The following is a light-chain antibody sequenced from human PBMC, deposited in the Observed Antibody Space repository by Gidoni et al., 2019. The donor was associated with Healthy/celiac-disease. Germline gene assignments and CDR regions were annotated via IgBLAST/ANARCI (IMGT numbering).Light chain of an antibody. CDR1: QDISNY. CDR2: DAS. J-gene: IGKJ3*01. Sequence: SVGDRVTITCQASQDISNYLNWYQQKPGKAPKLLIYDASNLETGVPSRFSGSGSGTDFPFTISSLQPEDIATYYCQQYDNLLVFTFGPGTKVDIK. CDR3: QQYDNLLVFT. V-gene: IGKV1-33*01.